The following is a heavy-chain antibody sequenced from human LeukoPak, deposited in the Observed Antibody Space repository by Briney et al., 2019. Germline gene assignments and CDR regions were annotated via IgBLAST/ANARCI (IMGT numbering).Heavy chain of an antibody. CDR2: MRQDGHYS. Sequence: PGGSLRLSCAPSGFSFGVFWMAWVRQAPGKGLEWVASMRQDGHYSYYMDSAKGRFSISRDNARNSLFLQMISLRAEDTAVYYCVREYYSSFVYWGQGALVTVSS. CDR3: VREYYSSFVY. D-gene: IGHD2-21*01. J-gene: IGHJ4*02. V-gene: IGHV3-7*01. CDR1: GFSFGVFW.